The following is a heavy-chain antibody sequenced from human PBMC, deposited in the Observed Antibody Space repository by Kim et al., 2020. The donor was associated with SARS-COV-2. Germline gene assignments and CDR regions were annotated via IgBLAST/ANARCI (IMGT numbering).Heavy chain of an antibody. CDR2: ISYDGSNK. J-gene: IGHJ6*02. D-gene: IGHD1-26*01. V-gene: IGHV3-30*04. CDR1: GFTFSSYA. CDR3: AIVLVDYYYGMDV. Sequence: GGSLRLSCAASGFTFSSYAMHWVRQAPGKGLEWVAVISYDGSNKYYADSVKGRFTISRDNSKNPLYLQMNILRAEDTAVYYCAIVLVDYYYGMDVWGQGTTVTVS.